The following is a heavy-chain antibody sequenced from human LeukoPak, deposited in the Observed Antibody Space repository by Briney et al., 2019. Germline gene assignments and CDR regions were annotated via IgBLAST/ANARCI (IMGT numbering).Heavy chain of an antibody. V-gene: IGHV3-23*01. Sequence: PGGSLRLSCAASGFTFSSYAMTWVRQAPGKGLEWVSFVTASGSTTNYADSVKGRFTISRDNSKNTLYLQINSLRAEDTGVYYCAKEGGNTVTSKKCFDDWGQGTLVTVSS. J-gene: IGHJ4*02. CDR2: VTASGSTT. CDR3: AKEGGNTVTSKKCFDD. CDR1: GFTFSSYA. D-gene: IGHD4-11*01.